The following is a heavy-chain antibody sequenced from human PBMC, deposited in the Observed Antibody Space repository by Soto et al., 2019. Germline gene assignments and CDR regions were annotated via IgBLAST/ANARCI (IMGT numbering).Heavy chain of an antibody. Sequence: ASVKVSCKASGYTFISYGISWVRQAPGQGLEWMGRISANDGNTSYAQKLQGRVTMTTDTSTSTVYMELSSLRSEDTAVYYCARDPLGLHYYGMDVWGQGTTVTVSS. CDR1: GYTFISYG. CDR3: ARDPLGLHYYGMDV. CDR2: ISANDGNT. D-gene: IGHD3-3*01. V-gene: IGHV1-18*01. J-gene: IGHJ6*02.